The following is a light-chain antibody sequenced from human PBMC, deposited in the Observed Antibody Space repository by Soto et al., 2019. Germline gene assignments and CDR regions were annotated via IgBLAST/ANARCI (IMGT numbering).Light chain of an antibody. CDR2: KGT. CDR3: CSSAPESTYV. Sequence: QSVLAQPASVSGSPGQSITISCTGTSSDVGAYNSVSWYQQHPHRAPQVIIYKGTQRPSGVSNRFSGSTSGNAASLTISALQAEDEADYFCCSSAPESTYVFGTGTKVTVL. V-gene: IGLV2-23*01. CDR1: SSDVGAYNS. J-gene: IGLJ1*01.